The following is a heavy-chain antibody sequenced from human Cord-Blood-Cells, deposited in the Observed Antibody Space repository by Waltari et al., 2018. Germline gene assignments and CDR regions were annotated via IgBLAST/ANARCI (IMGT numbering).Heavy chain of an antibody. J-gene: IGHJ4*02. V-gene: IGHV3-30*04. D-gene: IGHD3-10*01. CDR2: ISYDGSNK. Sequence: QVQLVESVGGVVPPGSSLRPSVVASGFTFSSCARPWVRQGPGKGLEWVEVISYDGSNKYYADSVKGRFTISRDNSKNTMYLQMNSLRAEDTAVYDCARAPGSYFDYWGQGTLVTVSS. CDR1: GFTFSSCA. CDR3: ARAPGSYFDY.